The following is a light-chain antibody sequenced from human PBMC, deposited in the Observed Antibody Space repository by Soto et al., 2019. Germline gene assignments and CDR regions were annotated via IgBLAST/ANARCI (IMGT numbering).Light chain of an antibody. Sequence: DIQMTQSPSTLSASVGDRVTITCRASQSISTWLAWYQQKPGKAPKLLIYKASTLEGGVPSRFSGSGSGTDFNITISSLQTDDFATYYCQQYNTYPLTFGGGTKVDIK. CDR1: QSISTW. V-gene: IGKV1-5*03. J-gene: IGKJ4*01. CDR3: QQYNTYPLT. CDR2: KAS.